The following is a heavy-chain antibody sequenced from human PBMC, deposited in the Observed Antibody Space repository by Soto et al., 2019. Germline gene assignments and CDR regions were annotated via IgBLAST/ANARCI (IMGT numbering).Heavy chain of an antibody. CDR3: ARDPEDYYGSGSYYNYYYCYGMDV. CDR2: IWYDGSNK. J-gene: IGHJ6*02. Sequence: PGGSLRLSCAASGFTFSSYGMHWVRQAPGKGLEWVAVIWYDGSNKYYADSVKGRFTISRDNSKNTLYLQMNSLRAEDTALYYCARDPEDYYGSGSYYNYYYCYGMDVWGQGTTVTVSS. D-gene: IGHD3-10*01. CDR1: GFTFSSYG. V-gene: IGHV3-33*01.